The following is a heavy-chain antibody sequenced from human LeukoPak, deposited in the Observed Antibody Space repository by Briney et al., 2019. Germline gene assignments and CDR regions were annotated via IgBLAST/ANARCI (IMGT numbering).Heavy chain of an antibody. CDR2: IYNGRTK. J-gene: IGHJ5*01. CDR3: VRHDGRSGGTMGAFDS. V-gene: IGHV4-39*01. CDR1: GGSISSINHH. Sequence: PSETLSLTCTVSGGSISSINHHWGWVRQSPGKDLEWLGSIYNGRTKFSNPSLNSRVTISIVTSKNQFSLQLNSVTAADTAVYYCVRHDGRSGGTMGAFDSWGQGSLVTVSS. D-gene: IGHD4-23*01.